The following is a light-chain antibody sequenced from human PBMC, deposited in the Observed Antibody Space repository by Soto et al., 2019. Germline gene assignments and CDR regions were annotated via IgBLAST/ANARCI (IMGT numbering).Light chain of an antibody. Sequence: MQMTQSPSSVSASVGDRVTITCRASQGISGWLAWYQQKPGKAPKLLIYATSTLQSGVLPRFSGSASGTDFTLTISSLQPEDFATYYCLQSNNFPPLTFGGGTKVEIK. CDR3: LQSNNFPPLT. V-gene: IGKV1-12*01. CDR1: QGISGW. CDR2: ATS. J-gene: IGKJ4*01.